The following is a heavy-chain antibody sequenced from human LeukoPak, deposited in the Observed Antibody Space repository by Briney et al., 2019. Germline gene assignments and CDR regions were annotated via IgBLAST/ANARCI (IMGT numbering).Heavy chain of an antibody. Sequence: SETLSLPCIVSGGSINGYYRSWIRQPPGKGLEWIGYIYSSGSTNYNPSLKSRVTISVDTSKNQFSLKLSSVTAADTAVYYCTRANRHCSGGSCYRRRLGPWGQGNLVTVSS. CDR3: TRANRHCSGGSCYRRRLGP. V-gene: IGHV4-59*01. CDR1: GGSINGYY. D-gene: IGHD2-15*01. CDR2: IYSSGST. J-gene: IGHJ5*02.